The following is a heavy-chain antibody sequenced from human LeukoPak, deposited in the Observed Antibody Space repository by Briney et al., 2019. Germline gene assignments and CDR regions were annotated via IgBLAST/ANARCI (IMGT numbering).Heavy chain of an antibody. CDR2: IYYSGTT. CDR1: GGSISSSSYH. J-gene: IGHJ4*02. CDR3: ARLGLGSSRDY. D-gene: IGHD6-6*01. V-gene: IGHV4-39*01. Sequence: SETLSLTCTVSGGSISSSSYHWGWIRQPPGKGLEWIGSIYYSGTTYYNPSLKSRVTISVDTSKNQFSLKLSSVTAADTAVYYCARLGLGSSRDYWGQGTLVTVSS.